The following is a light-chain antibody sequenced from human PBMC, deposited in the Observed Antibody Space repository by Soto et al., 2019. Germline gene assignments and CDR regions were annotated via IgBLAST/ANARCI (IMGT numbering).Light chain of an antibody. CDR1: QGISSY. J-gene: IGKJ5*01. CDR2: AAS. Sequence: DIQLTQSPSSLSASVGDRVTITCRASQGISSYLAWYQQKPGKAPKLLIYAASTLQSGVQSRFSGSGSGTDFTLTISSLQPEDVAAYYCQQHNSYPLTFGQGTRVDIK. V-gene: IGKV1-9*01. CDR3: QQHNSYPLT.